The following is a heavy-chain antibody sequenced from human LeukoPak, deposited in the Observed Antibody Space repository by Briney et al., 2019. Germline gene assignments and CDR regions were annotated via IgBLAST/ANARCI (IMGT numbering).Heavy chain of an antibody. J-gene: IGHJ6*02. CDR2: INPNSGGT. D-gene: IGHD4-23*01. CDR1: GYTSTGYY. V-gene: IGHV1-2*02. Sequence: ASVKVSCKASGYTSTGYYMHWVRQAPGQGLEWMGWINPNSGGTNYAQKFQGRVTMTRDTSISTAYMELSRLRSDDTAVYYCARGPRGRWKSYYYGMDVWGQGTTVTVSS. CDR3: ARGPRGRWKSYYYGMDV.